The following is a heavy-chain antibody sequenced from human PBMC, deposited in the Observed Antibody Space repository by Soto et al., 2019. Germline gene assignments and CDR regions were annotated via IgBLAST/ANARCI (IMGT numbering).Heavy chain of an antibody. V-gene: IGHV4-34*01. J-gene: IGHJ4*02. D-gene: IGHD5-12*01. CDR2: VKDGGHT. Sequence: QVQLQQWGAGLLKPSEPLSLNCAVTGGSLSGYYWSWIRQPPGKGLEWIGEVKDGGHTNYSPSLRGRVTISSDTSNHQFSLRLNSVTAADTGVYYCARGQEGVVATHWDQGSLVTVSS. CDR1: GGSLSGYY. CDR3: ARGQEGVVATH.